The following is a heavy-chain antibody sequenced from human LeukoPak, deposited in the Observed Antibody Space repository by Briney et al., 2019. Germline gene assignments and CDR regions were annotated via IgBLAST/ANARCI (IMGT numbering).Heavy chain of an antibody. J-gene: IGHJ4*02. CDR2: ISAYNGNT. V-gene: IGHV1-18*01. D-gene: IGHD6-19*01. Sequence: GASVKVSCKASGYTFTSYGISWVRQAPGQGLEWMGWISAYNGNTNYAQKLQGRVTMTTDTSTSTAYMELRSLRSDDTAVYYCARDPPSPPIAVAGNYWGQGTLVTVSS. CDR3: ARDPPSPPIAVAGNY. CDR1: GYTFTSYG.